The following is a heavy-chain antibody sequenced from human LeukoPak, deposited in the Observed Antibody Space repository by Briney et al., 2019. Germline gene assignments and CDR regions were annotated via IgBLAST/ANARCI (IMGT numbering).Heavy chain of an antibody. CDR2: ISYDGSNK. Sequence: GGSLRLSCAASGFTFSSYAMHWVRQAPGKGLEWVAVISYDGSNKYYADSVKGRFTISRDNSKNTLYLQMNSLRAEDTAVYYCRAFGGHDALDIWGQGTMVTVSS. V-gene: IGHV3-30*04. J-gene: IGHJ3*02. CDR1: GFTFSSYA. CDR3: RAFGGHDALDI. D-gene: IGHD3-10*01.